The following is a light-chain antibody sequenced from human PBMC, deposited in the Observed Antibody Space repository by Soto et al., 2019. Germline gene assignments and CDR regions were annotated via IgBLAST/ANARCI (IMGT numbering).Light chain of an antibody. CDR3: HQYNNGPLGT. CDR1: QTVSTY. CDR2: GAS. J-gene: IGKJ4*02. V-gene: IGKV3-15*01. Sequence: MVLLQSPATLSLSTGEGATLSCRARQTVSTYLSWYQHKPGQSPRLLIYGASTRATGVPARFGGSGSGTEFTLTISNLQAEDSAVYYCHQYNNGPLGTFGAGTKVDIK.